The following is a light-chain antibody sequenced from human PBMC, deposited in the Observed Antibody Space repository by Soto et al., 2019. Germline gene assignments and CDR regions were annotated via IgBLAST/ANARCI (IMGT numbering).Light chain of an antibody. J-gene: IGLJ3*02. CDR2: EVN. Sequence: QSVLTQPPSASGSPGQSVTISCTGTSSEIGGYNFVSWYQQHPGKAPKLIIYEVNKRPSGVPDRFSGSKSGNTASLTVSGLQADDEGDYYCSSYAGTNNLGVFGGGTKLTVL. CDR3: SSYAGTNNLGV. CDR1: SSEIGGYNF. V-gene: IGLV2-8*01.